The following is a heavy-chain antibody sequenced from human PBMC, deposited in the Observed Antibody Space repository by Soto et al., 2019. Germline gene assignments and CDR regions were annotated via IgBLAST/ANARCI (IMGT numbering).Heavy chain of an antibody. D-gene: IGHD2-15*01. CDR3: ASSPGSLAGDY. CDR1: SDFISTSTW. Sequence: PETLSLTCAVSSDFISTSTWWSRVRQPPGRGLEWIGEIYHSGSTNYNPSLKSRVTISVDKTKNQFSLNLSSVTAADTAVYYCASSPGSLAGDYWGQGTLVTVSS. CDR2: IYHSGST. V-gene: IGHV4-4*03. J-gene: IGHJ4*02.